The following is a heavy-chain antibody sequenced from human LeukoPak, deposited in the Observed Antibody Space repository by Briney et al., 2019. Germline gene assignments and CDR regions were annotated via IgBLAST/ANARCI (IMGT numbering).Heavy chain of an antibody. CDR1: GYSISSGYY. V-gene: IGHV4-38-2*01. CDR3: ASPHLNCSSTSCYTVRAFDI. CDR2: IYHSGST. J-gene: IGHJ3*02. D-gene: IGHD2-2*02. Sequence: PSETLSLTCAVSGYSISSGYYWGWIRQPPGKGLEWIGSIYHSGSTYYNPSLKSRVTISVDTSKNQFSLKLSSVTAADTAVYYCASPHLNCSSTSCYTVRAFDIWGQGTMVTVSS.